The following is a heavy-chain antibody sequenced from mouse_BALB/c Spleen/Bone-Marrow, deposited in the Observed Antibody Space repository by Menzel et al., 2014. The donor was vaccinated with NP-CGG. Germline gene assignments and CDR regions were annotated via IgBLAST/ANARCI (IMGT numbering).Heavy chain of an antibody. V-gene: IGHV10S3*01. D-gene: IGHD3-1*01. CDR1: GFTFNTNA. Sequence: EVKLMESGGGLVQPKGSLKLSCAASGFTFNTNAMNWVRRAPGKGLEWVVRIRSKSNNYATYYADSVKDRFTISRDDSQSMLYLQMNNLKTEDTAMYYCVRESGSMDYWGQGTSVTVSS. J-gene: IGHJ4*01. CDR2: IRSKSNNYAT. CDR3: VRESGSMDY.